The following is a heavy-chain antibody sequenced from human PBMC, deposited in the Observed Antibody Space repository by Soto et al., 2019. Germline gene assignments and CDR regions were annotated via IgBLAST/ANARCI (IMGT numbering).Heavy chain of an antibody. D-gene: IGHD3-10*01. CDR3: ARTLGSGSYSSFSRQTYYYYGMDV. J-gene: IGHJ6*02. CDR1: GYTFTSYG. Sequence: SVKVSCKASGYTFTSYGISWVRQAPGQGLEWMGWISAYNGNTNYAQKLQGRVTMTTDTSTSTAYMELRSLRSDDTAVYYCARTLGSGSYSSFSRQTYYYYGMDVWGQGTTVTVSS. V-gene: IGHV1-18*01. CDR2: ISAYNGNT.